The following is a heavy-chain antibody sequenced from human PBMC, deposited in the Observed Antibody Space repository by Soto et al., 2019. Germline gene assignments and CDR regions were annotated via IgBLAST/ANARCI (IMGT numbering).Heavy chain of an antibody. J-gene: IGHJ3*02. V-gene: IGHV1-46*01. CDR1: GYTLTSYY. CDR2: INPSGGRT. CDR3: ARCPLGGVTTLSPCAFDI. Sequence: ASVKVSCRASGYTLTSYYMHWVRQAPGQGLEWMGIINPSGGRTSYAKKFQGRVTMTRDMSTSTVYMELSSLRSEDTAVYYCARCPLGGVTTLSPCAFDIWGQGTMVTVSS. D-gene: IGHD4-17*01.